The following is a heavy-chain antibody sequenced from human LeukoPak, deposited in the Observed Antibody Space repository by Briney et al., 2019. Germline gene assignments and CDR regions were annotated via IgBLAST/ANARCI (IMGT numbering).Heavy chain of an antibody. CDR3: ARGGDIVVVPAAHPYFDY. CDR1: GCSISSYY. V-gene: IGHV4-59*01. Sequence: SETLSLTCTVSGCSISSYYWSWIRQPPGKGLEWIGYIYYSGSTNYNPSLKSRVTISVDTSKNQFSLKLSSVTAADTAVYYCARGGDIVVVPAAHPYFDYWGQGTLVTVSS. CDR2: IYYSGST. D-gene: IGHD2-2*01. J-gene: IGHJ4*02.